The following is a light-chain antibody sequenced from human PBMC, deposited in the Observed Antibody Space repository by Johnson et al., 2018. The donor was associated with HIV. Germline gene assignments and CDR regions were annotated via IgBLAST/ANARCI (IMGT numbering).Light chain of an antibody. Sequence: QSVLTQPPSVSAAPGQKVNISCSGSSSNIGNNYVSWYQQLPGTAPKLLIYKNNERPSGIPDRFSGSKSGTSATLGITGLQTGDEADYYCGTWDTSLSAGGVFGTGTKVTVL. J-gene: IGLJ1*01. CDR3: GTWDTSLSAGGV. V-gene: IGLV1-51*02. CDR1: SSNIGNNY. CDR2: KNN.